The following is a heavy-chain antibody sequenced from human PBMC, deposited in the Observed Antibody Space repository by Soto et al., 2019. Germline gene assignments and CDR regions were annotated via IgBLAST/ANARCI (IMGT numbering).Heavy chain of an antibody. CDR2: ISGSGGST. CDR3: AKASSYDSSGYYSGFDY. J-gene: IGHJ4*02. D-gene: IGHD3-22*01. CDR1: GFTFSSHA. Sequence: PGGSLRLSCAASGFTFSSHAMSWVRQAQGKGLEWVSAISGSGGSTYYADSVKGRFTISRDNSKNTLYLQMNSLRAEDTAVYYCAKASSYDSSGYYSGFDYWGEGTLVTVSS. V-gene: IGHV3-23*01.